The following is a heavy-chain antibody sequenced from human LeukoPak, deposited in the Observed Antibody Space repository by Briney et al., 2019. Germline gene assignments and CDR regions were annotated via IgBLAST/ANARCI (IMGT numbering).Heavy chain of an antibody. J-gene: IGHJ3*02. D-gene: IGHD2-2*01. CDR2: FDPEDGET. CDR3: ATEDVVPAAMLAFDI. Sequence: GASVKVSCKISGYTLTELSMHWVRQAPGKGLEWMGGFDPEDGETIYAQKFQGRVTMTEDTSTDTAYMELSSLRSEDTAVYYCATEDVVPAAMLAFDIWGQGTMVTVSS. CDR1: GYTLTELS. V-gene: IGHV1-24*01.